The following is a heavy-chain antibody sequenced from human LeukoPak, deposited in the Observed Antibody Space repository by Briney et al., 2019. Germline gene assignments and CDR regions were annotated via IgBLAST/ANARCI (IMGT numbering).Heavy chain of an antibody. J-gene: IGHJ4*02. V-gene: IGHV4-4*02. CDR3: ARNGGNSDYDY. CDR2: IYHSGAT. CDR1: GGSISSSSSIC. D-gene: IGHD4-23*01. Sequence: SETLSLTCAVSGGSISSSSSICWTWVRQPPGKGLGWIGEIYHSGATNYSPSLKSRVTMLLDKSRNQFSLKLNSVTAADTAVYYCARNGGNSDYDYWGQGTLVTVSA.